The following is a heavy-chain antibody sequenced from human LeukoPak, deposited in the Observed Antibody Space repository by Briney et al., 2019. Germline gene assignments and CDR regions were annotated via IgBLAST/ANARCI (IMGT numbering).Heavy chain of an antibody. D-gene: IGHD2-15*01. CDR1: GFTFSSYA. V-gene: IGHV3-48*03. CDR3: ARGGSTYSRRYFDY. Sequence: PGGSLRLSCAASGFTFSSYAMSWVRQAPGKGLEWVSGISGSGSSTNYADSVKGRFTISRDNAKNSLYLQIYSLRAEDTANYYCARGGSTYSRRYFDYWGQGTLVTVSS. J-gene: IGHJ4*02. CDR2: ISGSGSST.